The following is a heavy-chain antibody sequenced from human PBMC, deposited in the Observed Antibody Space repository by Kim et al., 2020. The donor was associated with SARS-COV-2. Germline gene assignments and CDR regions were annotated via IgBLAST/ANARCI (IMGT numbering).Heavy chain of an antibody. CDR3: VRGRRGVTMIRGDY. V-gene: IGHV3-21*01. D-gene: IGHD3-10*01. Sequence: GGSLRLSCAASGFIFDGYSMNWVRQAPGKRLEWVSSISLNSTYMYYADSVRGRFTISRDNGKNSLYLQMHSLSVEDTAVYYCVRGRRGVTMIRGDYWGQGTVVTVST. CDR2: ISLNSTYM. J-gene: IGHJ4*02. CDR1: GFIFDGYS.